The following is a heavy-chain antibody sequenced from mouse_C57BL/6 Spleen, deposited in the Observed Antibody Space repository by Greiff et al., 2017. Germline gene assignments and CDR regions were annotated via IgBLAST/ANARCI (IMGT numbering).Heavy chain of an antibody. CDR2: IYPGDGDT. D-gene: IGHD1-1*01. CDR3: ARSKITTVVDAMDY. V-gene: IGHV1-80*01. Sequence: QVQLQQSGAELVKPGASVKISCKASGYAFSSYWMNWVKQRPGTGLEWIGQIYPGDGDTNYNGKFKGKATLTADKSSSTAYMQLSSLTSEDSAVYFCARSKITTVVDAMDYWGQGTSVTVSS. J-gene: IGHJ4*01. CDR1: GYAFSSYW.